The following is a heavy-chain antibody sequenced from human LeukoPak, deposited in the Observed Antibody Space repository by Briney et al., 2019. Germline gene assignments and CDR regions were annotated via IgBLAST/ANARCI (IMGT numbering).Heavy chain of an antibody. CDR2: IYHSGST. CDR3: ARAYDILTGYSRGDFDY. D-gene: IGHD3-9*01. V-gene: IGHV4-30-2*01. J-gene: IGHJ4*02. Sequence: PSETLSLTCTVSGGSISSGGYYWSWIRQPPGKGLEWIGYIYHSGSTYYNPSLKSRVTISVDRSKNQFSLKLSSVTAADTAVYYCARAYDILTGYSRGDFDYWGQGTLVTVSS. CDR1: GGSISSGGYY.